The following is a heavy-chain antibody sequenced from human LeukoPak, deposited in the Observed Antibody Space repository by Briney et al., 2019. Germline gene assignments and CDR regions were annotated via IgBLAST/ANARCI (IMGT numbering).Heavy chain of an antibody. D-gene: IGHD3-16*01. V-gene: IGHV3-23*01. Sequence: GGSLRLSCAASGFTFSNYAMSWVRQAPGRGLEWVSAISGSAVTTYYGDSVKGRFTISRDNSKNTLYLQMNSLRAEDTAVYYCAKAFRGLREYYYYMDVWGKGTTVTVSS. CDR1: GFTFSNYA. CDR2: ISGSAVTT. J-gene: IGHJ6*03. CDR3: AKAFRGLREYYYYMDV.